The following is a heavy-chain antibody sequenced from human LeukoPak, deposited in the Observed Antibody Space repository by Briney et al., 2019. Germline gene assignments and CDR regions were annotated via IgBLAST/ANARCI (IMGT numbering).Heavy chain of an antibody. D-gene: IGHD2-15*01. CDR1: GDSIRSHY. V-gene: IGHV4-59*11. CDR2: IYHTGNT. J-gene: IGHJ4*02. CDR3: AKEIMRGWYVDF. Sequence: SETLSLTCTVFGDSIRSHYWSWIRQSPGKGLEWIGNIYHTGNTSYNPSLKSRVTMSVDTSKNQFSLKLSSVTAADTAVYYCAKEIMRGWYVDFWSQGTLVTVSS.